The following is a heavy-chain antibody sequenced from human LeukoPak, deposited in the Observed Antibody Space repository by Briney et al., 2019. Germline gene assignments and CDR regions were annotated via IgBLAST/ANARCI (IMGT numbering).Heavy chain of an antibody. D-gene: IGHD7-27*01. CDR2: LNTYDRST. J-gene: IGHJ1*01. Sequence: GGSLRLSCAASGFTFSESWMHWFRQAPGKGLEWVSRLNTYDRSTTYADSVKGRFTISSDNAKNTLYLQMNSLRIEDTAVYHCARDLGSRNWGQGTLVTVSS. V-gene: IGHV3-74*03. CDR3: ARDLGSRN. CDR1: GFTFSESW.